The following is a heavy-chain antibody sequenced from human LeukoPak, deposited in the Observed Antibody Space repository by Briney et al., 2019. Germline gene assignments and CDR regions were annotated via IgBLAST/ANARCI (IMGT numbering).Heavy chain of an antibody. D-gene: IGHD1-26*01. CDR1: GFTFSSYA. J-gene: IGHJ4*02. Sequence: PGGSLRLSCAASGFTFSSYAMSWVRQAPGKGLEWVSAISGSGGSTYYADSVKGRFTISRDNSKNTLYLQMNSLRAEDTAVYYCAKALLNIVGALVGYWGQGTLVTVSS. CDR3: AKALLNIVGALVGY. CDR2: ISGSGGST. V-gene: IGHV3-23*01.